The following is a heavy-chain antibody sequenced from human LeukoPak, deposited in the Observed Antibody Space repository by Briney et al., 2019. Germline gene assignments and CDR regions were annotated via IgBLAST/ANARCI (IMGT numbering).Heavy chain of an antibody. J-gene: IGHJ6*02. CDR3: ARDKRLWFGEAHLTYYYYGMDV. D-gene: IGHD3-10*01. CDR2: IYTSGST. CDR1: GGSFSSYY. Sequence: SETLSLTCAVYGGSFSSYYWSWIRQPPGKGLEWIGRIYTSGSTNYNPSLKSRVTMSVDTSKNQFSLKLSSVTAADTAVYYCARDKRLWFGEAHLTYYYYGMDVWGQGTTVTVSS. V-gene: IGHV4-59*10.